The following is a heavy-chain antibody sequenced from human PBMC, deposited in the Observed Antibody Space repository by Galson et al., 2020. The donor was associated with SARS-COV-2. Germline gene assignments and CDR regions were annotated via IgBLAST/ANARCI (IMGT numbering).Heavy chain of an antibody. Sequence: GGSLRLSCAASGFTFSSYGMHWVRQAPGKGLEWVAVIWYDGSNKYYADSVKGRFTISRDNSKNTLFLHMTSLRPDDTAVYYCAKDPSGYTSADYWGQGTLVTVSS. V-gene: IGHV3-30*02. CDR1: GFTFSSYG. J-gene: IGHJ4*02. D-gene: IGHD6-19*01. CDR2: IWYDGSNK. CDR3: AKDPSGYTSADY.